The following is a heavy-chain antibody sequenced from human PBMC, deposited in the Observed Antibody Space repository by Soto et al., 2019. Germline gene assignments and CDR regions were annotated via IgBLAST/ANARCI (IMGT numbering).Heavy chain of an antibody. CDR2: ISYDGSSK. CDR3: ARDPLAGTAAGAGGMDV. Sequence: PGGSLRLSCAASGFTFSSYAMHWVRQAPGKGLEWVAIISYDGSSKYYAGSVKGRFTISRDNSKNTLYLQMNSLRAEDTAVYYCARDPLAGTAAGAGGMDVWGQGTTVTVSS. CDR1: GFTFSSYA. J-gene: IGHJ6*02. V-gene: IGHV3-30-3*01. D-gene: IGHD6-13*01.